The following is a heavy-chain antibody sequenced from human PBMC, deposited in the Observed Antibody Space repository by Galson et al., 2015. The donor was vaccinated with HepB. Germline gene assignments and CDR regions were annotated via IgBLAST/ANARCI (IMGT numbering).Heavy chain of an antibody. CDR3: ARRRYYDSSGYYSSFDY. J-gene: IGHJ4*02. CDR2: IYPGDSDT. Sequence: QSGAEVKKPGESLKISCKGSGYSFTSYWIGWVRQMPGKGLEWMGIIYPGDSDTRYSPSFQGQVTISADKSISTAYLQWSSLKASDTAMYYCARRRYYDSSGYYSSFDYWGQGTLVTVSP. CDR1: GYSFTSYW. D-gene: IGHD3-22*01. V-gene: IGHV5-51*03.